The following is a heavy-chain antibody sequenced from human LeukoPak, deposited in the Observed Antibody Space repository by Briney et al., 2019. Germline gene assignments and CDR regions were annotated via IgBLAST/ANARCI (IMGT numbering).Heavy chain of an antibody. CDR2: INQDGSEK. V-gene: IGHV3-7*01. Sequence: GGSLRLSCAASGFTFNSYWMSWVRQAPGKGLEWVANINQDGSEKNYVDSVKGRFTISRDNAKNSLYLQMNSLRAEDTAVYYCIPGHSGRSSPIIDTHFDYWGQGTLVTVSS. CDR3: IPGHSGRSSPIIDTHFDY. D-gene: IGHD5-12*01. CDR1: GFTFNSYW. J-gene: IGHJ4*02.